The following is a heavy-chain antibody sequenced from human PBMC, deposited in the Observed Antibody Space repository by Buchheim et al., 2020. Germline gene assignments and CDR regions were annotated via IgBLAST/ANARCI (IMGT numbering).Heavy chain of an antibody. CDR3: AKVGQMHIVVVIAIDHYFDY. V-gene: IGHV3-23*01. CDR2: ISGSGGST. D-gene: IGHD2-21*01. J-gene: IGHJ4*02. CDR1: GFTFSSYA. Sequence: EVQLLESGGGLVQPGGSLRLSCAASGFTFSSYAMSWVRQAPGKGLEWVSAISGSGGSTYYADSVKGRFTISRDNFKKTLYLQMNSLRAEDTAVYYCAKVGQMHIVVVIAIDHYFDYWGQGTL.